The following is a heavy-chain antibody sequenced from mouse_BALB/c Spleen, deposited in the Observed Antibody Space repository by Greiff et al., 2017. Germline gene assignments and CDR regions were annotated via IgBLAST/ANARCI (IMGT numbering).Heavy chain of an antibody. CDR2: IWSGGST. V-gene: IGHV2-2*02. D-gene: IGHD2-10*02. Sequence: QVQLKESGPGLVQPSQSLSITCTVSGFSLTSYGVHWVRQSPGKGLEWLGVIWSGGSTDYNAAFISRLSISKDNSKSQVFFKMNSLQANDTAIYYCARNMYGNDGLMDYWGQGTSVTVSS. J-gene: IGHJ4*01. CDR1: GFSLTSYG. CDR3: ARNMYGNDGLMDY.